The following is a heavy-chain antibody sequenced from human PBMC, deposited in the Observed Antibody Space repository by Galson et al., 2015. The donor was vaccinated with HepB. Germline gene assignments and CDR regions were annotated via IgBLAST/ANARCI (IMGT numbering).Heavy chain of an antibody. V-gene: IGHV5-51*01. CDR2: IYPGDSDT. J-gene: IGHJ6*02. CDR3: ATGVVVPAAIDYYGMDV. Sequence: QSGAEVKKPGESLKISCKGSGYSFTSYWIGWVRQMPGKGLEWMGIIYPGDSDTRYSPSFQGQVTISADKSISTAYLQWSSLKASDTAMYYCATGVVVPAAIDYYGMDVWGQGTTVTVSS. D-gene: IGHD2-2*02. CDR1: GYSFTSYW.